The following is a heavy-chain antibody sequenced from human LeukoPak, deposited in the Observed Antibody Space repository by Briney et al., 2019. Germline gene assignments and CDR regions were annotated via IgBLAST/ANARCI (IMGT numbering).Heavy chain of an antibody. Sequence: GGPLRLSCAASGFTFSSYDMHWVRQVTGKGLVWVSSIGTTGDTHYAVSVKGRFTISRENAKISLYLQMSSLSAGDTGVYYCARSYNGDYPYWGQGTLVTVSS. CDR3: ARSYNGDYPY. CDR2: IGTTGDT. J-gene: IGHJ4*02. CDR1: GFTFSSYD. V-gene: IGHV3-13*01. D-gene: IGHD4-17*01.